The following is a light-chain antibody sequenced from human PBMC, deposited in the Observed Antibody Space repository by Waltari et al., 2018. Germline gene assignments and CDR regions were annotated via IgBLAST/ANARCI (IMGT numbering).Light chain of an antibody. V-gene: IGKV3D-15*01. CDR2: DAS. CDR3: HQYNNWPPTWT. Sequence: EIVMTQSPATLSVSLGERAALSCRASQSVSSNLAWYLQKPGQPPRLLIYDASTRATGTPARFSGSGSGTEFTLTISSLQSEDFAVYYCHQYNNWPPTWTFGQGTKVEIK. J-gene: IGKJ1*01. CDR1: QSVSSN.